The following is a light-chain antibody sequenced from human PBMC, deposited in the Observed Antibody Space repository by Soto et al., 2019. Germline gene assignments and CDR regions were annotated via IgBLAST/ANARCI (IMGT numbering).Light chain of an antibody. J-gene: IGKJ3*01. Sequence: EIVVTQSPATLSLSPGARTPLSCRASQSISSYLAWYQQKPGQAPRLLIYDASNRATGIPARFSGSGSGTDITLTISSLEPEDSAVYYCQERSNWPLTFGPGTKVDIK. V-gene: IGKV3-11*01. CDR1: QSISSY. CDR3: QERSNWPLT. CDR2: DAS.